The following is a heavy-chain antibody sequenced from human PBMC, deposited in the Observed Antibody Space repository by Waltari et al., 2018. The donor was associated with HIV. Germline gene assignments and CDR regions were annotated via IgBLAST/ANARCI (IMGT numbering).Heavy chain of an antibody. J-gene: IGHJ6*02. D-gene: IGHD3-3*01. CDR3: AREYYDFWSGYYTTGLDV. V-gene: IGHV3-7*03. CDR2: INQDGSQK. Sequence: DEQLVATGGGLVQPGESLRLHCEPSASTISSCGMPRVAQPPGKGLEWVANINQDGSQKYYVDSVKGRFNISRDNSRNSIYLQLNNLTAGDTAVYYCAREYYDFWSGYYTTGLDVWGQGTTVIVS. CDR1: ASTISSCG.